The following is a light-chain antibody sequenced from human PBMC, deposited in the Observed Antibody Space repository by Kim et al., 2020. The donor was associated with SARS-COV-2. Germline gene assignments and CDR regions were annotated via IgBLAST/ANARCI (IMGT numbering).Light chain of an antibody. CDR1: QGISSY. V-gene: IGKV1-9*01. Sequence: ASVGDRVTFTCRASQGISSYLACYQQKPGKAPKLLIYAAATLQSGVPSRFSGSGSGTEFTLTISSLQPEDFATYYCQQVNSYLSYTFGQGTKLEI. CDR3: QQVNSYLSYT. J-gene: IGKJ2*01. CDR2: AAA.